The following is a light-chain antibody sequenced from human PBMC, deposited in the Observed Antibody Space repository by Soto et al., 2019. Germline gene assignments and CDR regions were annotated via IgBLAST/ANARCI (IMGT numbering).Light chain of an antibody. CDR1: QGVSSY. CDR3: QQRSNWPRLT. Sequence: EIVLTQSPATLSLSPGERATISCRASQGVSSYLAWYQQKPGQAPRLLIYDASNRATGIPARFSGSGSGTDFTLTISSLEPEDFAVYYCQQRSNWPRLTFGGGTKVEIK. J-gene: IGKJ4*01. V-gene: IGKV3-11*01. CDR2: DAS.